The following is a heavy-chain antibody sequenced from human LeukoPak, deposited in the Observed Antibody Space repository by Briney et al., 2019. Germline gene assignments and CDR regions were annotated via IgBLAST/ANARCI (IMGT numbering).Heavy chain of an antibody. CDR3: ARGTIAVTGTIDF. CDR1: GYTFSGYY. V-gene: IGHV1-2*02. Sequence: ASVTVSCKASGYTFSGYYMHWVRPAPGQGLEWMGWINPNSGGTNYAQKFQGRVTMTRDTSISTAYMELNRLRSDDTAVYYCARGTIAVTGTIDFWGQGTLVTVSS. J-gene: IGHJ4*02. D-gene: IGHD6-19*01. CDR2: INPNSGGT.